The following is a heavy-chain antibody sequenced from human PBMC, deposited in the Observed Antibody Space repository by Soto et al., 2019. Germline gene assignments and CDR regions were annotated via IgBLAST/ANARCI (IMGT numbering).Heavy chain of an antibody. CDR3: AKSITMVRGVLPTAAFDI. CDR1: GFTFDDYA. Sequence: PGGSLRLSCAASGFTFDDYAMHWVRQAPGKGLEWVSGISWNSGSIGYADSVKGRFTISRDNAKNSLYLQMNSLRAEDTALYYCAKSITMVRGVLPTAAFDIWRQRTMVTVSS. J-gene: IGHJ3*02. D-gene: IGHD3-10*01. CDR2: ISWNSGSI. V-gene: IGHV3-9*01.